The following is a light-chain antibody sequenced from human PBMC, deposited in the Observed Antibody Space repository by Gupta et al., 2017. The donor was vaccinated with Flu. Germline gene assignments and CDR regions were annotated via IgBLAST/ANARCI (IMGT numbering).Light chain of an antibody. CDR2: DAY. CDR1: ESVRSS. V-gene: IGKV3-11*01. J-gene: IGKJ5*01. Sequence: GERATDTRRESESVRSSGAGYQQRRGQATRIIRDDAYNRATGRTARLRGSGSGTDFTITISRRETEDFAVYYCKKRRNWPITFGQGTRLDIK. CDR3: KKRRNWPIT.